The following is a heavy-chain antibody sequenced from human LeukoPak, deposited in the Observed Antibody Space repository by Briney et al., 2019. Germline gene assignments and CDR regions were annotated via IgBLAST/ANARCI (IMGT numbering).Heavy chain of an antibody. V-gene: IGHV1-69*02. CDR1: VGTFSSYC. D-gene: IGHD3-16*01. J-gene: IGHJ4*02. CDR3: ARGVYFHY. CDR2: IISLLCIA. Sequence: SVNVSHKASVGTFSSYCIIWVRLAPGQALELLGRIISLLCIANYAQKFQRRLTINTDKYTRRVYMDLNSLRSEDTPVYHCARGVYFHYWRQGTLVTVSS.